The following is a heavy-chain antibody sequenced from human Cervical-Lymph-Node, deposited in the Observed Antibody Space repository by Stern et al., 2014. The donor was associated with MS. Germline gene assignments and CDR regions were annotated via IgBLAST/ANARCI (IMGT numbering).Heavy chain of an antibody. CDR1: RGTFSSYA. J-gene: IGHJ6*02. CDR3: ARGGAYTALVPVGFDYYGMDV. D-gene: IGHD5-18*01. Sequence: QDQLVQSGAEVKKPGSSVKVSCKASRGTFSSYAISWVRQAPGQGLEWMGGAIPLSGTAKYAQKFQGRVTITADVSTNIAYMVLSSLGSEDTAVYYCARGGAYTALVPVGFDYYGMDVWGQGTTVTVSS. V-gene: IGHV1-69*12. CDR2: AIPLSGTA.